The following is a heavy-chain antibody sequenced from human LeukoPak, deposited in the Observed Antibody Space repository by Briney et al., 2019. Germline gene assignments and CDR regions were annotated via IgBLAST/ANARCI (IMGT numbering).Heavy chain of an antibody. V-gene: IGHV3-74*01. CDR1: GFTFTSYW. CDR3: ARGYSVRGDY. D-gene: IGHD2-21*01. Sequence: PGGSLRLSCAASGFTFTSYWMHWVRQVPGKELVWVSRIHSDGTSTNYADSVKGRFTISRDNAKNTLYLQMNSLRVEDTAVYYCARGYSVRGDYWGQGTLVTVSS. CDR2: IHSDGTST. J-gene: IGHJ4*02.